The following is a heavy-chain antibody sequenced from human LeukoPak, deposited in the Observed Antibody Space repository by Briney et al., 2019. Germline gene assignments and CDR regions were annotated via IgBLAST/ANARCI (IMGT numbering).Heavy chain of an antibody. J-gene: IGHJ4*02. CDR1: GYTFTSNA. D-gene: IGHD2-8*01. CDR2: INTNTGNP. CDR3: ASFFCTSGLCYYLDY. Sequence: ASVKVSCKASGYTFTSNALGWVRQAPGQGLEWMGWINTNTGNPTSAQGFTGRFVFSLDTSDNTAYLQISSLQAEDTAVYYCASFFCTSGLCYYLDYWGQGTLVTVSS. V-gene: IGHV7-4-1*02.